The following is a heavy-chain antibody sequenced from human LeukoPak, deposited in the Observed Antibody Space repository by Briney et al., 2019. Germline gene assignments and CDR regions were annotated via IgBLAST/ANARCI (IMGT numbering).Heavy chain of an antibody. Sequence: EASVKVSCMASGYTFTGYYIHWVRQAPGQGLEWMGWINPNSGGTNYAQKFQGRVTMTRDTSITTAYMDLSRLISDDTAVYYCARTPREYQLPSDYWGQGTLVTVSS. V-gene: IGHV1-2*02. J-gene: IGHJ4*02. CDR1: GYTFTGYY. CDR3: ARTPREYQLPSDY. D-gene: IGHD2-2*01. CDR2: INPNSGGT.